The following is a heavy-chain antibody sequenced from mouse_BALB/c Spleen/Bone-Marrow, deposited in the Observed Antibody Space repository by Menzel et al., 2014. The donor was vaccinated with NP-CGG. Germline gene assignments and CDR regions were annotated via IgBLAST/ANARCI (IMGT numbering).Heavy chain of an antibody. V-gene: IGHV2-2*02. CDR1: GFFLTSYG. CDR2: IWSDGST. D-gene: IGHD2-3*01. J-gene: IGHJ3*01. CDR3: ARRDGYLFAY. Sequence: VHLVESGPGLVQPSQSLSITCTVSGFFLTSYGVHWVRQSPGKGLEWLGVIWSDGSTDYNAAFISRLNISKDNSKSQIFFKMNSLQPNDTAIYFCARRDGYLFAYWGQGTLSLSLQ.